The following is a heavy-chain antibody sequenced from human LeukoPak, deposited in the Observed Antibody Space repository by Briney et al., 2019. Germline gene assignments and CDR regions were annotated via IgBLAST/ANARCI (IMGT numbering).Heavy chain of an antibody. CDR3: ARQGSRDGYNYVKD. V-gene: IGHV5-51*01. CDR1: GSIFTSYW. D-gene: IGHD5-24*01. Sequence: KDGASLKISCKCSGSIFTSYWIGWVRPLPGKGPEWMGIIYPGDSDNIYSPSFQGQVTISADKSISTAYLQWSSLKASDTAMYYCARQGSRDGYNYVKDWGQGTLVTVSS. J-gene: IGHJ4*02. CDR2: IYPGDSDN.